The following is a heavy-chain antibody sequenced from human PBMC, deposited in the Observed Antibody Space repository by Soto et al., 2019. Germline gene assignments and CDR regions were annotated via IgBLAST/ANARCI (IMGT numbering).Heavy chain of an antibody. CDR1: GFTFDDYG. V-gene: IGHV3-20*04. CDR3: ARGYSSTWPHFDY. D-gene: IGHD6-13*01. Sequence: EVPLVESGGGVVRPGGSLRLSCVASGFTFDDYGMSWVRQAPGKGLEWVSAINWNGVSTIYPDSVKGRFTISRDNAKNSLYLQMNSLRAEDTAFYYCARGYSSTWPHFDYWGQGALVTVSS. CDR2: INWNGVST. J-gene: IGHJ4*02.